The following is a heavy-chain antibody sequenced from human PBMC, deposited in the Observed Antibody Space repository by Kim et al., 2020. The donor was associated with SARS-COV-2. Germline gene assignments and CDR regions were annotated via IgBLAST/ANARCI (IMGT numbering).Heavy chain of an antibody. Sequence: GGSLRLSCAASGFTFSSYAMHWVRQAPGKGLEWVAVIWYDGSNKYYADSVKGRFTISRDNSKNTLYLQMNSLRAEDTAVYYCAKVCGYSGYDANYFDYWGQGTLVTVSS. CDR1: GFTFSSYA. CDR2: IWYDGSNK. D-gene: IGHD5-12*01. V-gene: IGHV3-33*06. CDR3: AKVCGYSGYDANYFDY. J-gene: IGHJ4*02.